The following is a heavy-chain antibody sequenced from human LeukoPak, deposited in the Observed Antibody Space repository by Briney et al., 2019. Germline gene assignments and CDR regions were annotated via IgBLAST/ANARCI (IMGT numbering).Heavy chain of an antibody. D-gene: IGHD3-22*01. CDR1: GFTFSSYA. J-gene: IGHJ4*02. Sequence: GRSLRLSCAASGFTFSSYAMHWVRQAPGKGLEWVAVISYDGSNKYYADSVKGRFTISRDNSKNTLYLQMNNLRAEDTAVYYCARLYYDSSGYYQICYFDYWGQGTLVTVSS. CDR2: ISYDGSNK. CDR3: ARLYYDSSGYYQICYFDY. V-gene: IGHV3-30-3*01.